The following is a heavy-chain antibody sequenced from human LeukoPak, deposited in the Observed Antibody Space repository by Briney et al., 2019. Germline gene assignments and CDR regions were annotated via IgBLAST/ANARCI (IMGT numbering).Heavy chain of an antibody. CDR3: ARGIDY. CDR2: ISGSGDRT. V-gene: IGHV3-23*01. J-gene: IGHJ4*02. CDR1: GFTFSTYG. Sequence: GGSLRLSCAASGFTFSTYGMNWVRQAPGKGLEWVSAISGSGDRTYYADSVKGRFTISRDTSKNMVFLQMNSLRVEDTAVYYCARGIDYWGRGTLVTVSS.